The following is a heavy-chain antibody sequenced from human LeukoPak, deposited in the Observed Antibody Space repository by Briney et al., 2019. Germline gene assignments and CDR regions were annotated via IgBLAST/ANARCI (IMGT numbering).Heavy chain of an antibody. V-gene: IGHV1-46*01. CDR3: ARDRGLYSRGWYGFDI. J-gene: IGHJ3*02. CDR1: GYTFTSYY. CDR2: INPSGGST. Sequence: GASVKVSCKASGYTFTSYYMHWVRQAPGQGLEWMGIINPSGGSTSYAQKFQGRVTMTRDTSTSTVYMELSSLRSEDTAVYYCARDRGLYSRGWYGFDIWGQGTMVTVSS. D-gene: IGHD6-19*01.